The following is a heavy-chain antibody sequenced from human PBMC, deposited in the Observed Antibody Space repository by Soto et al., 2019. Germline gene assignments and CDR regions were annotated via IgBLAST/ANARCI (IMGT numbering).Heavy chain of an antibody. CDR2: INHSGST. CDR1: GGSFSGYY. CDR3: ARDRFDCSGGSFYPSTYYYYYYMDV. J-gene: IGHJ6*03. D-gene: IGHD2-15*01. Sequence: PSETLSLTCAVYGGSFSGYYWSWIRQPPGKGLEWIGEINHSGSTNYNPSLKSRVTISVDTSKNQFSLKLSSVTAADTAVYYCARDRFDCSGGSFYPSTYYYYYYMDVRGKRTTVTVSS. V-gene: IGHV4-34*01.